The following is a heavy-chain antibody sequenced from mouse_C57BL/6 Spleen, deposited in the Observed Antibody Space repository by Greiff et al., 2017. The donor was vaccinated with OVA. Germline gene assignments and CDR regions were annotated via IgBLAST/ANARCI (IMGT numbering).Heavy chain of an antibody. CDR1: GFTFSDYG. D-gene: IGHD2-2*01. Sequence: EVKLVESGGGLVKPGGSLKLSCAASGFTFSDYGMHWVRQAPEKGLEWVAYISSGSSTIYYADTVKGRFTISRDNAKNTLFLQMTSLRSEDTAMYYCARPDALYGYDGGFAYWGQGTLVTVSA. J-gene: IGHJ3*01. CDR2: ISSGSSTI. CDR3: ARPDALYGYDGGFAY. V-gene: IGHV5-17*01.